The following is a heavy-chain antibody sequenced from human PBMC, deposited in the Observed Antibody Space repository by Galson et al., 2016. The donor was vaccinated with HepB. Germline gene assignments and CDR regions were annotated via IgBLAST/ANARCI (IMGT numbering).Heavy chain of an antibody. CDR1: GFTYSNQG. V-gene: IGHV3-23*01. J-gene: IGHJ4*02. CDR2: ITGSGDQT. CDR3: AKMQGYFDY. Sequence: SLRLSCAASGFTYSNQGMAWVRQPPGKGPEWVSAITGSGDQTYYADSVRGRFTISRDNSKSTVYLQMDSLRAEDTAVYYCAKMQGYFDYWGQGTLVTVSS.